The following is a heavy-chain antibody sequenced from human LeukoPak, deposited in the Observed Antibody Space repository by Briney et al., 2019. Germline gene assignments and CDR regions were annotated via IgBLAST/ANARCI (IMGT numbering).Heavy chain of an antibody. Sequence: GGSLRLSCAVSGFTFSSYAMHWVRQAPGKGLEWVAVISYDGSNKYYADSVKGRFTISRDNSKNTLYLQMNSLRAEDTAVYYCARDDSSGYYSGFDYWGQGTLVTVSS. J-gene: IGHJ4*02. CDR2: ISYDGSNK. CDR3: ARDDSSGYYSGFDY. D-gene: IGHD3-22*01. V-gene: IGHV3-30-3*01. CDR1: GFTFSSYA.